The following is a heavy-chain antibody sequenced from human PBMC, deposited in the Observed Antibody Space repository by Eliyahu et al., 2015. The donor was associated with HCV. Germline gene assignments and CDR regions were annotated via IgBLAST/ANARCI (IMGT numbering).Heavy chain of an antibody. D-gene: IGHD4/OR15-4a*01. CDR3: AKERGAWPAIIDH. CDR1: GXXFNTXA. V-gene: IGHV3-23*01. Sequence: EVQLLESGGGLGQPGGSLXLSCAASGXXFNTXAMTWVRQAPGRGLEGVSSLSDNGRSTYYADSVRGRFTISRENSENTLYLQMNSLRADDTAIYYCAKERGAWPAIIDHWGHGSLVTVSS. J-gene: IGHJ4*01. CDR2: LSDNGRST.